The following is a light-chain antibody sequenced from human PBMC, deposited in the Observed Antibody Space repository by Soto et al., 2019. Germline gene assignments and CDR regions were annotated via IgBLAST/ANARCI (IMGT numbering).Light chain of an antibody. CDR2: AAA. V-gene: IGKV1-39*01. CDR1: QSISRS. J-gene: IGKJ1*01. CDR3: QQSYSTPWT. Sequence: DIQLAQSPSSLSASVGDRVTITCRASQSISRSLNWYQQTPGKAPNLLIYAAASLQSGVPSRFSGSSSGTDFTLTISSLQPEEFATYYCQQSYSTPWTFGQGTTVDFK.